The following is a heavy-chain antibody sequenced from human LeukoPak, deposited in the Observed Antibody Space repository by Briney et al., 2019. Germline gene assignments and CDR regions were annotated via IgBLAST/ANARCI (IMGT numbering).Heavy chain of an antibody. CDR3: ARGPDYYGSGSGSYYFDY. CDR2: IYTSGST. D-gene: IGHD3-10*01. CDR1: GGSISSYY. V-gene: IGHV4-4*07. J-gene: IGHJ4*02. Sequence: KPSETLSLTCTVSGGSISSYYWSWIRQPAGKGLEWIGRIYTSGSTNYNPSLKSRVTMSVDTSKNQFSLKLSSVTAADTAVYYCARGPDYYGSGSGSYYFDYWGQGTLVTVSS.